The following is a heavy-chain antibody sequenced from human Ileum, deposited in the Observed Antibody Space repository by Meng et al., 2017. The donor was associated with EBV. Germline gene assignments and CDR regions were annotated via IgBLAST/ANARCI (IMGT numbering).Heavy chain of an antibody. J-gene: IGHJ4*02. CDR2: IIHGGSP. CDR3: ARRPTGIDY. Sequence: QVPLQQGGAGLSKPSETLSLTCAVNGGSLSGASWNWIRQPPGKGLEWIGEIIHGGSPSYNPSLKSRVTISIDTSKNQLSLMLCSVTAADTAVYYCARRPTGIDYWGQGTLVTVSS. CDR1: GGSLSGAS. D-gene: IGHD2-8*02. V-gene: IGHV4-34*12.